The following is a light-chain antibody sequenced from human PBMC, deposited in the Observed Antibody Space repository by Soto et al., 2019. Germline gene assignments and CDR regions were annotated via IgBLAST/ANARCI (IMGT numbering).Light chain of an antibody. CDR1: NSNIGAGYD. CDR2: GNS. CDR3: QSYDSSLSGVV. J-gene: IGLJ2*01. V-gene: IGLV1-40*01. Sequence: QSVLTQPPSVSGAPGQRVTISCTGSNSNIGAGYDVHWYQQLPGTAPKLLIYGNSNRPSGVPDRFSGSKSGTSASLAITGLQAEDEADYYCQSYDSSLSGVVFGGGTNLTVL.